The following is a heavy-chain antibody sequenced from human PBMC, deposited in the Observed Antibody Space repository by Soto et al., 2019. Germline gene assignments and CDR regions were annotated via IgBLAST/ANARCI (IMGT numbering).Heavy chain of an antibody. CDR1: GFTFSSFG. Sequence: QVQLVESGGGVVQPGRSLRLSCAASGFTFSSFGMHWVRQAPGRGLEWVALIWFDGSNEYYADSVKGRFSISRDSSKNTLYLQMDSLRAEDTAVYYCARNHLVRGYYYYGVDVWGQGTTVTVSS. CDR3: ARNHLVRGYYYYGVDV. CDR2: IWFDGSNE. J-gene: IGHJ6*02. V-gene: IGHV3-33*01.